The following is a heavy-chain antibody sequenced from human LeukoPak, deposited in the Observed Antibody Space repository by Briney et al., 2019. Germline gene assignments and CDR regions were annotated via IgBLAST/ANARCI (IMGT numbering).Heavy chain of an antibody. V-gene: IGHV1-8*01. CDR3: ARVTTDPTFYYYYMDV. Sequence: ASVKVSCKASGCTFTSYDINWVRQATGQGLEWMGWMNPNSGNTGYAQKFQGRVTITRNTSISTAYMELSSLRSEDTAVYYCARVTTDPTFYYYYMDVWGKGTTVTVSS. CDR2: MNPNSGNT. D-gene: IGHD4-11*01. CDR1: GCTFTSYD. J-gene: IGHJ6*03.